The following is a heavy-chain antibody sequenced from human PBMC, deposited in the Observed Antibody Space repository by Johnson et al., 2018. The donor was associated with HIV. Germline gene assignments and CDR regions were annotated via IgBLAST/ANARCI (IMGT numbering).Heavy chain of an antibody. D-gene: IGHD5-18*01. CDR1: GFTFSDYY. CDR3: ARAYSYGYGDTDALDM. V-gene: IGHV3-11*04. Sequence: VQLVESGGGVVQPGRSLRLSCAASGFTFSDYYMRWIRQAPGKGLAWVSYISSSGSTIYYADSVKGRFTISRDNAKNSLYLQMNSLRAEDTAVYFCARAYSYGYGDTDALDMWGQGTMVTVS. J-gene: IGHJ3*02. CDR2: ISSSGSTI.